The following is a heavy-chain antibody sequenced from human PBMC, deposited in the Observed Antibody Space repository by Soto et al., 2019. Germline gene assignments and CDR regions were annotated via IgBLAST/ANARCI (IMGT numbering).Heavy chain of an antibody. CDR3: ARDQSVTTRYYYYYMDV. J-gene: IGHJ6*03. Sequence: GASVKVSCKASGYTFTSYYMHWVRQAPGQGLEWMGIINPSGGSTSYAQKFQGRVTMTRDTSTSTVYMELSSLRSEDTAVYYCARDQSVTTRYYYYYMDVWGKGTTVTVSS. CDR2: INPSGGST. V-gene: IGHV1-46*03. CDR1: GYTFTSYY. D-gene: IGHD4-17*01.